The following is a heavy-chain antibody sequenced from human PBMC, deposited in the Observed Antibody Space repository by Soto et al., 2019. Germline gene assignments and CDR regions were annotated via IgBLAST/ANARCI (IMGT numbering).Heavy chain of an antibody. CDR3: AKERTSSGYFDY. CDR2: ISGSGGST. D-gene: IGHD3-22*01. Sequence: EVQLMESGGGLVQPGGSLRLSCVASGFTFSSYAMSWVRQAPGKGLEWVSAISGSGGSTYYADSVKGRFTISRDNSKNTLFLQMDSLRTEDMAVYYCAKERTSSGYFDYWGQGTLVTVSS. CDR1: GFTFSSYA. J-gene: IGHJ4*02. V-gene: IGHV3-23*01.